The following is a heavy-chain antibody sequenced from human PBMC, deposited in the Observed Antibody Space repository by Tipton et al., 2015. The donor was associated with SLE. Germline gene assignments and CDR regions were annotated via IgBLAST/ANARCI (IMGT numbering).Heavy chain of an antibody. J-gene: IGHJ4*02. CDR1: GGSFSGYY. D-gene: IGHD5-18*01. V-gene: IGHV4-34*01. CDR2: INHSGST. CDR3: ARWIQLWVFDY. Sequence: TLSLTCAVYGGSFSGYYWSWIRQPPGKGLEWIGEINHSGSTNYNPSLKSRVTISVDASKNQFSLKLSSVTAADTAVYYCARWIQLWVFDYWGQGTLVTVSS.